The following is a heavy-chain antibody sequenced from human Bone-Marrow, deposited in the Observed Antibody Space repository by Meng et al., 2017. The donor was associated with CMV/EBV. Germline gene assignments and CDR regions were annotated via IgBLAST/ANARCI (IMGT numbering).Heavy chain of an antibody. Sequence: GGSLRLSCAASGFTFGSSGMHWVRQAPGKGLEWMAFIRYDASNTYHADSVKGRFTIPRDDSKDTLYLQMHSLRAEDTAVYYCAKGAAFGVTAPDYWGLGTLVTVSS. CDR1: GFTFGSSG. J-gene: IGHJ4*02. V-gene: IGHV3-30*02. CDR2: IRYDASNT. D-gene: IGHD3-3*01. CDR3: AKGAAFGVTAPDY.